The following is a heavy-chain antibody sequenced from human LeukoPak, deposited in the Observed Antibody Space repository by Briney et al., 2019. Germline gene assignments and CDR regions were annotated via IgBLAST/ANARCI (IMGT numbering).Heavy chain of an antibody. D-gene: IGHD4-23*01. Sequence: SETLSLTCTVSGGSISSSSYYWGWIRPPPGKGLEWIGSIYYRGNTYYNPSLKSRVTISVDTSKNQFSLKLSSVTAADTAVYYCARAPGGNSYDAFDIWGQGTMVTVSS. CDR1: GGSISSSSYY. CDR3: ARAPGGNSYDAFDI. J-gene: IGHJ3*02. V-gene: IGHV4-39*07. CDR2: IYYRGNT.